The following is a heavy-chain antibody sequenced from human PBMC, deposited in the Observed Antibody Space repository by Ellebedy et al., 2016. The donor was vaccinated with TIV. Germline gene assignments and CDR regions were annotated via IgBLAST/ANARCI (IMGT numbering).Heavy chain of an antibody. CDR1: GYTFTSYD. V-gene: IGHV1-8*01. CDR3: ARDLLTSITMIVSDAFDI. CDR2: MNPNSGNT. J-gene: IGHJ3*02. D-gene: IGHD3-22*01. Sequence: ASVKVSXXASGYTFTSYDINWVRQATGQGLEWMGWMNPNSGNTGYAQKFQGRVTMTRNTSISTAYMELSSLRSEDTAVYYCARDLLTSITMIVSDAFDIWGQGTMVTVSS.